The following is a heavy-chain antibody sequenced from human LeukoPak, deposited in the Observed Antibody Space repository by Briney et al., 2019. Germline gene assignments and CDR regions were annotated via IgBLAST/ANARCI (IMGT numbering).Heavy chain of an antibody. J-gene: IGHJ6*04. CDR2: VNQIGST. V-gene: IGHV4-34*01. CDR3: ARDV. Sequence: PSETLSLTCAVYDGSFSDYYWKSIRQPPRKGLEWIGEVNQIGSTNYNPSLKSRVPISVDTSKNQFSLRLTSVTAADTAVYSCARDVWGKGTTATVSS. CDR1: DGSFSDYY.